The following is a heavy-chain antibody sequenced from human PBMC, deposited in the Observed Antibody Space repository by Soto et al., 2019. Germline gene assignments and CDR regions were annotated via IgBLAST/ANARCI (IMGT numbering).Heavy chain of an antibody. CDR2: VYYGGT. CDR3: VSYRGAFYFDH. J-gene: IGHJ4*02. Sequence: SETLSLTCTVSGGSMSSNYWSWIRQSPAKGLEWIGFVYYGGTNYNPSFESRVTMSVDTPKKQFSLELSDVTAADTAVYYCVSYRGAFYFDHWGQGTLVTVSS. CDR1: GGSMSSNY. D-gene: IGHD4-4*01. V-gene: IGHV4-59*01.